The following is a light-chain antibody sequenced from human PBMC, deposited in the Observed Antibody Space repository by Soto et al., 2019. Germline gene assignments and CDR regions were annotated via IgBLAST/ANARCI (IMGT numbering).Light chain of an antibody. CDR2: TAS. J-gene: IGKJ1*01. Sequence: DIQMTQSPSTLSASVGDKVTITCRASQSISSWLAWYQQKPGKAPKLLIYTASSLESGVPSRVSGSGAGIEFTLTISSLQPDDFATYYCHQYNSYPRTFGQGTNVEIK. V-gene: IGKV1-5*03. CDR3: HQYNSYPRT. CDR1: QSISSW.